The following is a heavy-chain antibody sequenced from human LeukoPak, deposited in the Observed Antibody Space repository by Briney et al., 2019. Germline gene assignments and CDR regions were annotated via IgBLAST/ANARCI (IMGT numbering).Heavy chain of an antibody. CDR3: ARGASVVAGNDNAFDI. Sequence: GGSLRLSCAASGFTFSSYSMNWVRQAPGKGLEWVSSISTSSSYIYYADSVKGRFTISRDKARNSLYLQMNSLRAEDTAVYYCARGASVVAGNDNAFDIWGQGTMVTVSS. D-gene: IGHD6-19*01. CDR2: ISTSSSYI. V-gene: IGHV3-21*01. CDR1: GFTFSSYS. J-gene: IGHJ3*02.